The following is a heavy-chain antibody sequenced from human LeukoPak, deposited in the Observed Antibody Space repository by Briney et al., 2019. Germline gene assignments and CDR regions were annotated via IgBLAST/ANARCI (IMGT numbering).Heavy chain of an antibody. Sequence: PGASLRLSCAASGFTFSNYAMSWVRQAPGKGLEWVSAITGSGSNTYYADSVKGRFTISRDNAKNTVFLQMNRLRAEDTAVYYCAKWGDYDVLTGYYVFDYWGQGTLVTVSS. CDR3: AKWGDYDVLTGYYVFDY. J-gene: IGHJ4*02. D-gene: IGHD3-9*01. V-gene: IGHV3-23*01. CDR1: GFTFSNYA. CDR2: ITGSGSNT.